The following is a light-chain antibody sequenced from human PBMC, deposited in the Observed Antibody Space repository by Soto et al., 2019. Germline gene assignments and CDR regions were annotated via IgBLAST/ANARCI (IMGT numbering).Light chain of an antibody. CDR1: KGMRND. Sequence: AIQMTQSQSSLSASVGDRVTITCRACKGMRNDLAWYQKKPGKAPKLLIYAASSLQSGVPSRFSGSGSGTDFTLTISSLQPEDFATDYCLQDYNYPRTFGQGTKVEIK. CDR3: LQDYNYPRT. CDR2: AAS. V-gene: IGKV1-6*01. J-gene: IGKJ1*01.